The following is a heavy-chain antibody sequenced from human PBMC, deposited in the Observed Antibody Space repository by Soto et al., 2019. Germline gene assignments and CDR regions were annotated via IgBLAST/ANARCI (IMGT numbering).Heavy chain of an antibody. J-gene: IGHJ6*02. CDR3: ARDRLARYYYYGMDV. D-gene: IGHD3-9*01. V-gene: IGHV1-18*01. CDR2: ISAYNGNT. CDR1: GYTFTSYG. Sequence: QVQLVQSGAEVKKPGASVKVSCKASGYTFTSYGISWVRQAPGQGLEWMGWISAYNGNTNYAQKLQGRVTMTTDTSTSTAYRELRSLRSDDTAVYYCARDRLARYYYYGMDVWGQGTTVTVSS.